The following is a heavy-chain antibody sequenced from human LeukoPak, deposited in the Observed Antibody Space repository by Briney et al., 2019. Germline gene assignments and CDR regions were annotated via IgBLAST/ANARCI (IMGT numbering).Heavy chain of an antibody. Sequence: SETLSLTCTVSGGSIRCFYWSWVRQSAGKGLEWIGRVDTSGSTHYNPSHGSRVSMSLDTSKNQFSLTLRYVTVADTAVCYCARGLGGASYYMDVWGKGTMVSVSS. D-gene: IGHD3-16*01. CDR2: VDTSGST. CDR1: GGSIRCFY. V-gene: IGHV4-4*07. J-gene: IGHJ6*03. CDR3: ARGLGGASYYMDV.